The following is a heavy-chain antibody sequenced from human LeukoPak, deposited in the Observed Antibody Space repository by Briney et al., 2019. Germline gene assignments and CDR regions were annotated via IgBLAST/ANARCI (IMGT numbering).Heavy chain of an antibody. Sequence: GGSLRLSCTASGLTLGGNDMHWVRHTTGDGREGVAAVSAGHHAFYSGSVRGRFTVSREDAKNSLFLQMNSLRAGDTATYYCVREARGYHYTYFDYWGQGSLVTVSS. D-gene: IGHD5-18*01. CDR3: VREARGYHYTYFDY. J-gene: IGHJ4*02. CDR2: VSAGHHA. CDR1: GLTLGGND. V-gene: IGHV3-13*01.